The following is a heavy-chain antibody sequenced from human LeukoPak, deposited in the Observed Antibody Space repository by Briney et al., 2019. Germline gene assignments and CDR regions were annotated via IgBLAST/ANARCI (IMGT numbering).Heavy chain of an antibody. Sequence: SETLSLTCTVSGGSISSYYWSWIRQPPGKGLEWIGRIYTSGSTNYNPSLKSRVTISVDTSKNQFSLKLSSVTAADTAVYYCARVFRYSSGMDYWGQGTLVTVSS. CDR3: ARVFRYSSGMDY. J-gene: IGHJ4*02. CDR1: GGSISSYY. D-gene: IGHD6-19*01. CDR2: IYTSGST. V-gene: IGHV4-4*07.